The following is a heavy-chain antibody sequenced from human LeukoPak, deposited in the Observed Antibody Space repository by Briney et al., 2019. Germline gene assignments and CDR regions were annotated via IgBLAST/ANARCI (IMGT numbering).Heavy chain of an antibody. D-gene: IGHD3-9*01. CDR2: IYPGDSDT. CDR3: ARLAVDYYDILTGYDY. Sequence: GESLKISCKGSGYSFTSYWIGWVRQMPGKGLEWMGIIYPGDSDTRYSPSFQGQVTISADKSISTAYLQWSSLKAPDTAMYYCARLAVDYYDILTGYDYWGQGTLVTVSS. CDR1: GYSFTSYW. J-gene: IGHJ4*02. V-gene: IGHV5-51*01.